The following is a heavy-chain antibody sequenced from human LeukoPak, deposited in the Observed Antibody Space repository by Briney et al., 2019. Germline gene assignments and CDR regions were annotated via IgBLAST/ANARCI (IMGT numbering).Heavy chain of an antibody. CDR3: ATQTEDIVVVPAPAAFDI. D-gene: IGHD2-2*01. Sequence: PGGSLRLSCAASGFTFDDYAVHWVRQAPGKGLEWVSGISWNSGSIGYADSVKGRFTISRDNAKNSLYLQMNSLRAEDTALYYCATQTEDIVVVPAPAAFDIWGQGTMVTVSS. CDR2: ISWNSGSI. CDR1: GFTFDDYA. J-gene: IGHJ3*02. V-gene: IGHV3-9*01.